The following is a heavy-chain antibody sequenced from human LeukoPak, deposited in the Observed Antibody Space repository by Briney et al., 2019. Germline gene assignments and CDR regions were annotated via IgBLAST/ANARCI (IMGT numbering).Heavy chain of an antibody. CDR1: GGSISSSTYY. V-gene: IGHV4-39*01. CDR3: ARLGDYGAYLNWFDP. CDR2: IYYSGST. J-gene: IGHJ5*02. D-gene: IGHD4-17*01. Sequence: PSEILSLTCTVSGGSISSSTYYWGWIRQPPGKGLEWIGSIYYSGSTYYNPSLKSRVTISVDTSKNQFSLKVNSVTAADTAVYYCARLGDYGAYLNWFDPWGQGTLVTVSS.